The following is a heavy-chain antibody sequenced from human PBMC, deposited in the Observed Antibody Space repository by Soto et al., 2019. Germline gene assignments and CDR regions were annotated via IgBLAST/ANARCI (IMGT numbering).Heavy chain of an antibody. Sequence: GGSLRLSCAASGFTFSDYYMSWIRQAPGKGLEWLSYISSSGSAIYYADSVKGRFTISRDNAKNSLYLQMDSLKIEDTAVYYCVTELVAYYDSNWGQGTLVTVSS. CDR3: VTELVAYYDSN. CDR1: GFTFSDYY. CDR2: ISSSGSAI. V-gene: IGHV3-11*01. D-gene: IGHD3-22*01. J-gene: IGHJ4*02.